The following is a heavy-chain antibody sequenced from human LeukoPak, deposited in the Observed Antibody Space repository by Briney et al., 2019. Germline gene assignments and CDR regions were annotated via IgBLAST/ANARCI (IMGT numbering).Heavy chain of an antibody. J-gene: IGHJ4*02. Sequence: GGSLRLSCAASGFTFSNAWMSWVRQAPGKGLEWAGRIKSKTDGGTTDYAAPVKGRFTISRDDSKNTLYLQMNSLKTEDTAVYYCTRLKLGYWGQGTLVTVSS. V-gene: IGHV3-15*01. CDR2: IKSKTDGGTT. CDR1: GFTFSNAW. D-gene: IGHD3-16*01. CDR3: TRLKLGY.